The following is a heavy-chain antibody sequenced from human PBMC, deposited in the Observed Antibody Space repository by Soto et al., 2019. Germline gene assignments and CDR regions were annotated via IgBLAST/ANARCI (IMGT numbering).Heavy chain of an antibody. V-gene: IGHV3-23*01. D-gene: IGHD2-8*01. Sequence: EVQLLESGGGLVQPGGSLRLSCAASGFTFSSYAMSWVRQAPGKGLEWVSAISGSGGSTYYADSVKGRFTISRDNAKNPLYLQMTSLRAEDTAVYYCAKKALYADYVFLYFDLWGRGTLVTVSS. CDR2: ISGSGGST. CDR1: GFTFSSYA. CDR3: AKKALYADYVFLYFDL. J-gene: IGHJ2*01.